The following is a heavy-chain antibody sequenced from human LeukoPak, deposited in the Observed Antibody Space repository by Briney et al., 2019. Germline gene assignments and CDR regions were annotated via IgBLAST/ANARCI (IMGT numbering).Heavy chain of an antibody. Sequence: GGSLRLSCAASGFTFSSYGMHWVRQAPGKGLEWVAFIRYDGSNKYYADSVKGRFTISRDNSKNTPYLQMNSLRAEDTAVYYCAKPASSGWYYFDYWGQGTLVTVSS. CDR2: IRYDGSNK. CDR1: GFTFSSYG. D-gene: IGHD6-19*01. CDR3: AKPASSGWYYFDY. V-gene: IGHV3-30*02. J-gene: IGHJ4*02.